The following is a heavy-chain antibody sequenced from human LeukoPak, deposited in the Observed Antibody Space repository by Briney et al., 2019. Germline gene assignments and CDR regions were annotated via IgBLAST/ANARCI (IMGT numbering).Heavy chain of an antibody. CDR1: GFTFSSYA. CDR2: ISGSGGST. Sequence: GGSLRLSCAVSGFTFSSYAVSWVRQAPGKGLEWVSVISGSGGSTYYADSVKGRFTISRDNSKNTLYLQMNSLRAEDTAVYYCAKDQDYIWGSYRLTVWGQGTLVTVSS. V-gene: IGHV3-23*01. J-gene: IGHJ4*02. CDR3: AKDQDYIWGSYRLTV. D-gene: IGHD3-16*02.